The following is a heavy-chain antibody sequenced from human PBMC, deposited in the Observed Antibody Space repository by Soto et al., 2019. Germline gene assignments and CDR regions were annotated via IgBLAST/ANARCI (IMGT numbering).Heavy chain of an antibody. CDR3: ARDPGITIFGVVIGRFDY. J-gene: IGHJ4*02. Sequence: ASVKVSCKASGYTFTSYGISWVRQAPGQGLEWMGWISAYNGNTNYAQKLQGRVTMTTDTSTSTAYMELRSLRSDDTAVYYCARDPGITIFGVVIGRFDYWGQGTLVTVSS. D-gene: IGHD3-3*01. V-gene: IGHV1-18*01. CDR1: GYTFTSYG. CDR2: ISAYNGNT.